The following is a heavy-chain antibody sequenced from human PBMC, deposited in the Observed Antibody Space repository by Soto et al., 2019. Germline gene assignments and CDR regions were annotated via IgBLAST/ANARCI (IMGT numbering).Heavy chain of an antibody. Sequence: QITLKESGPTLVKPTQTLTLTCTFSGFSLSTLEVGVGWIRQPPGKALEWLALIFWYDDKHYNPSLKSRLTITKENSKNQVVLTMTNMDPVGTATYYCAHRRVGLAYAFDTWGQGTVVTVSS. V-gene: IGHV2-5*01. D-gene: IGHD3-9*01. CDR1: GFSLSTLEVG. CDR2: IFWYDDK. J-gene: IGHJ3*02. CDR3: AHRRVGLAYAFDT.